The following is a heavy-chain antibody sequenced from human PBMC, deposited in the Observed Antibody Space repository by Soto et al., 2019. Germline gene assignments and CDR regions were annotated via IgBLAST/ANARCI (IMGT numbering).Heavy chain of an antibody. V-gene: IGHV4-4*02. CDR3: ASIDDYGDYKDY. J-gene: IGHJ4*02. Sequence: LRETLSLTCAVSGGSISSSNWWSWVRQPPGKGLEWIGEIYHSGSTNYNPSLKSRVTISVDKSKNQFSLKLSSVTAADTAVYYCASIDDYGDYKDYWGQGTLVTVSS. D-gene: IGHD4-17*01. CDR2: IYHSGST. CDR1: GGSISSSNW.